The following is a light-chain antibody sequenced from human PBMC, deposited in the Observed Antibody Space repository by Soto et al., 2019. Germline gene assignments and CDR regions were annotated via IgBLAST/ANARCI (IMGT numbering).Light chain of an antibody. CDR1: QGISEY. CDR2: GAS. CDR3: HSYNSIPRT. J-gene: IGKJ1*01. Sequence: DIQMAQSPSSLSASIGDRVTITCRASQGISEYLAWYKQSPGNAPILLIYGASILQSGVPSRLSGSGSGTHFTLTITSLQPEDVATYYCHSYNSIPRTFGQGTTVEIK. V-gene: IGKV1-27*01.